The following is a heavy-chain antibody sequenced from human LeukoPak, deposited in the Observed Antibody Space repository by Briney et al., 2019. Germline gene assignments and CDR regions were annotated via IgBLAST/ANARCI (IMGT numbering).Heavy chain of an antibody. J-gene: IGHJ6*02. D-gene: IGHD5-12*01. CDR2: IKSKTDGGTT. Sequence: GGSLRLSCAASGFTFSNAWMSWVRQAPGKGLEWVGRIKSKTDGGTTDYAAPVKGRFTISRDDSKNTLYLQMNSLKTEDTAVYYCTTSSGYGYYGMDVWGQGTTVTVSS. V-gene: IGHV3-15*01. CDR3: TTSSGYGYYGMDV. CDR1: GFTFSNAW.